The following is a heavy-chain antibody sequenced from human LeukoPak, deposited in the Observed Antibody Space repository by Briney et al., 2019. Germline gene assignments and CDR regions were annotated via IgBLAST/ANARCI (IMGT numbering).Heavy chain of an antibody. CDR1: GGSISSYY. D-gene: IGHD2-2*03. Sequence: PSETLSLTCTVSGGSISSYYWSWIRQPPGKGLEWIGYIYYSGSTNYNPSLKSRVTISVDTSKNQFSLKLSSVTAADTAVYYCARVDIVVVPAAIIVFDYWGQGTLVTVSS. V-gene: IGHV4-59*01. CDR3: ARVDIVVVPAAIIVFDY. J-gene: IGHJ4*02. CDR2: IYYSGST.